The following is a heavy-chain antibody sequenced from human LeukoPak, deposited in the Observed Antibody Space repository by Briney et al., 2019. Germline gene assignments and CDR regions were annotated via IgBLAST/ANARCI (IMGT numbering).Heavy chain of an antibody. V-gene: IGHV3-30-3*01. CDR2: ISYDGSNK. CDR3: AKEAGSKYSSGWHYFDN. J-gene: IGHJ4*02. Sequence: GGSLRLSCAASGFTFSSYAMHWVRQAPGKGLEWVAVISYDGSNKYYADSVKGRFTISRDNSKNTLYLQMNSLRAEDTAVYYCAKEAGSKYSSGWHYFDNWGQGTLVTVSS. CDR1: GFTFSSYA. D-gene: IGHD6-19*01.